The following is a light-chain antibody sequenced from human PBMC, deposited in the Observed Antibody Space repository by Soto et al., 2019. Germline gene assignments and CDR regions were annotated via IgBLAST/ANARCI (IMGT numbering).Light chain of an antibody. CDR2: DAS. CDR1: QSVSSY. J-gene: IGKJ1*01. V-gene: IGKV3-11*01. Sequence: EIVLTQSPATLSLSPGERATLSCRASQSVSSYLAWYQQKPGQAPRLLIYDASSRSTGIPARFSGSGSGTDFTLTITSLETEDFAVYYCQERSHWPVTFGQGTKVEIK. CDR3: QERSHWPVT.